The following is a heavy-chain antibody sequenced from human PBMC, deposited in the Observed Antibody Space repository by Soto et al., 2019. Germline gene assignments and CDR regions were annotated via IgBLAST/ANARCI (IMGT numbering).Heavy chain of an antibody. D-gene: IGHD6-13*01. J-gene: IGHJ6*02. CDR1: GFTFSSYA. Sequence: EVQLLESGGGLVQPGGSLRLSCAASGFTFSSYAMSWVRQAPGKGLEWVSVISGSGDSTYYADSVRGRFTISRDKSKKTLYLQMNSLRAEDTAVYYWAKDRDGAAAGPTKFYGMDVWGQGTTVTDSS. CDR2: ISGSGDST. V-gene: IGHV3-23*01. CDR3: AKDRDGAAAGPTKFYGMDV.